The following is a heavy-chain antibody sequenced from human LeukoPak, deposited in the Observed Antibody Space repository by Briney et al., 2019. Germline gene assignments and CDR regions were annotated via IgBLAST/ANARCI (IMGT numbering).Heavy chain of an antibody. CDR2: TSGSGGST. CDR1: RFTFSIYG. D-gene: IGHD3-10*01. Sequence: VGSLRLSCAASRFTFSIYGMNWVRQAPGKGLEWVSGTSGSGGSTYYADSVKGRFTISRDNSKNTLYLQMNSLRAEDTALYYCAKDSGSGRVTFYFDYWGQGTLVTVSS. CDR3: AKDSGSGRVTFYFDY. J-gene: IGHJ4*02. V-gene: IGHV3-23*01.